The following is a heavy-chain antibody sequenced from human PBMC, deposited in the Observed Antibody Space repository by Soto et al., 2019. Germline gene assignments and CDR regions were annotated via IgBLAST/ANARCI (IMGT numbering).Heavy chain of an antibody. CDR1: GGSISSSSYY. D-gene: IGHD6-6*01. J-gene: IGHJ5*02. CDR3: ARRTTYSSSSWFVP. Sequence: SETLSLTCTVSGGSISSSSYYWGWIRQPPGKGLEWIGSIYYSGSTYYNPSLKSRVTISVDTSKNHFSLKLSSVTAADTAVDYCARRTTYSSSSWFVPWGQGTLVTVSS. V-gene: IGHV4-39*01. CDR2: IYYSGST.